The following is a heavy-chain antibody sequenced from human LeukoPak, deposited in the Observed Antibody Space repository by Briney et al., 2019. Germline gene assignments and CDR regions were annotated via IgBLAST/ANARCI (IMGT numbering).Heavy chain of an antibody. Sequence: GESLQISCKASGYRFSNYWIGWVRQMPGKGLEWMGLISPTDADTTYSPSFQGQVTISADKSINTAYLRWSSLKASDTAIYYCARRRYSGGNSGWFDPWGQGTLVIVSP. D-gene: IGHD4-23*01. CDR3: ARRRYSGGNSGWFDP. J-gene: IGHJ5*02. CDR2: ISPTDADT. V-gene: IGHV5-51*01. CDR1: GYRFSNYW.